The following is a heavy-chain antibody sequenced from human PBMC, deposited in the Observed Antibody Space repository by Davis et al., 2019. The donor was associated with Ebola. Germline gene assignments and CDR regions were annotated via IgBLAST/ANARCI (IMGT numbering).Heavy chain of an antibody. D-gene: IGHD2-2*01. Sequence: ASVKVSCKASGYTFTGYYMHWVRQAPGQGLEWMGWINPNSGGTNYAQKLQGRVTMTTDTSTSTAYMELRSLRSDDTAVYYCARENTRYCSSTSCYYYGMDVWGQGTTVTVSS. CDR2: INPNSGGT. CDR1: GYTFTGYY. V-gene: IGHV1-2*02. J-gene: IGHJ6*02. CDR3: ARENTRYCSSTSCYYYGMDV.